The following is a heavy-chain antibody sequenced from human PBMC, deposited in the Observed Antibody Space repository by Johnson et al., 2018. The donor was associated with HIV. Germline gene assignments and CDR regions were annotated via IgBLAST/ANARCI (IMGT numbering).Heavy chain of an antibody. D-gene: IGHD4-23*01. CDR3: ERDKDYGGNHDAFDI. CDR1: GFTVSSNY. V-gene: IGHV3-66*01. J-gene: IGHJ3*02. Sequence: VQLVESGGGLVQPGGSLRLSCAASGFTVSSNYMTWVRQAPGKRLEWVSVIYSGGTTYNADSVKGRFTISRDNSKNTLYLQMESLRADDTALYYCERDKDYGGNHDAFDIWGQGTMVTVSS. CDR2: IYSGGTT.